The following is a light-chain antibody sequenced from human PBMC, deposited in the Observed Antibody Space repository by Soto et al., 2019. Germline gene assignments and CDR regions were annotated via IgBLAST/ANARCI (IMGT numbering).Light chain of an antibody. CDR2: AVS. J-gene: IGKJ1*01. CDR1: QDISHY. CDR3: LQHNSYPWT. Sequence: DIQVTQSPSAMSASVGDRVTITCRASQDISHYLAWFQQKPGKVPKRLIFAVSNLESGVPSRFRGSGSGTEFTLTITSLQHEDFATYYCLQHNSYPWTFGQGTKVEIK. V-gene: IGKV1-17*03.